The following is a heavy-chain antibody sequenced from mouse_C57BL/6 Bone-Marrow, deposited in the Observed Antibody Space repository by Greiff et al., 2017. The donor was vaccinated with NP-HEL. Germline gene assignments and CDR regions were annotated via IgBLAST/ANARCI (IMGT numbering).Heavy chain of an antibody. CDR3: ASSFTVSKGDD. Sequence: EVQLVESGGGLVKPGGSLKLSCAASGFTFSDYGMYWVRQAPEKRLEWVAHISSGSSTIYYPDTVKGRFTISRDNAKNNLYLQMSNLKSEDTAMYYCASSFTVSKGDDWGKGTTVTVSS. D-gene: IGHD2-13*01. V-gene: IGHV5-17*01. CDR1: GFTFSDYG. J-gene: IGHJ1*03. CDR2: ISSGSSTI.